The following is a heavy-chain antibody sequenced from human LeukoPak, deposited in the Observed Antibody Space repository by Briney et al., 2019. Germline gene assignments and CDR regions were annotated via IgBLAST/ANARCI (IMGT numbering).Heavy chain of an antibody. CDR2: IYSSGST. CDR1: GGSISSNF. CDR3: ARCRDEFGDYGFDF. J-gene: IGHJ4*02. Sequence: SETLSLTCSVSGGSISSNFWSWIRQPPGKGLEWMGYIYSSGSTKYNPSLKSRVTISVDTSKNQFSLKLSSVTAADTAVYYCARCRDEFGDYGFDFWGQRNLVTVSS. V-gene: IGHV4-59*01. D-gene: IGHD4-17*01.